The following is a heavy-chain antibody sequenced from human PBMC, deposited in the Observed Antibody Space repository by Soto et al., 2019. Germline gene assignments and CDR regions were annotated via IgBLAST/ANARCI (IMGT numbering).Heavy chain of an antibody. CDR1: GFPVSTNY. CDR2: IYSGGST. Sequence: EVQLLESGGGLVQPGGSLRLSCAASGFPVSTNYMSWVRQAPGKGLEWVSVIYSGGSTYYADSVKGRFTISRDNSKNTLYLQMNSLRAEDTAVYYCARGLYSGWHYFDYWGQGTLVTVSS. V-gene: IGHV3-66*01. J-gene: IGHJ4*02. D-gene: IGHD5-12*01. CDR3: ARGLYSGWHYFDY.